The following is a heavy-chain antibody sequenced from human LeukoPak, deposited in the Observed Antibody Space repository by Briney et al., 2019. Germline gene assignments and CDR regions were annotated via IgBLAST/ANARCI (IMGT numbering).Heavy chain of an antibody. J-gene: IGHJ4*02. Sequence: SETLSLTCSVSGDSISRDYWTWIRQPPGKGLEWIGHFFYSGCTNYNPSLKSRVTISADTSKNQFSLKLTSVTAADTAVYYCADRDGVYWGQGILVTVSS. CDR1: GDSISRDY. V-gene: IGHV4-59*01. CDR2: FFYSGCT. CDR3: ADRDGVY. D-gene: IGHD5-24*01.